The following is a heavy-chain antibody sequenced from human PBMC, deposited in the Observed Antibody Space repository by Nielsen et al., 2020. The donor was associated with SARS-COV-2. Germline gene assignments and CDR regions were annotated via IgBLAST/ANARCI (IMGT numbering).Heavy chain of an antibody. CDR3: ARDREVGATPDY. CDR1: GFTISSYG. CDR2: IWYNGSNK. D-gene: IGHD1-26*01. J-gene: IGHJ4*02. V-gene: IGHV3-33*08. Sequence: GGSLRLSRAASGFTISSYGMPWVRQAPGKGLEWVAVIWYNGSNKYYADSVKGRFTISRDNSKNTLYLQMNSLRAEDTAVYYCARDREVGATPDYWGQGTLVTVAS.